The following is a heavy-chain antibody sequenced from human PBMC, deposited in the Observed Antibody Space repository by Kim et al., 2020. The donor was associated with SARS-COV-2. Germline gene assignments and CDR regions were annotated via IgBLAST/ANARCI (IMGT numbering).Heavy chain of an antibody. V-gene: IGHV1-69*04. CDR3: ARGLLGYSYADIPTDY. Sequence: SVKVSCKSSAGTFSSSAISWVRQAPGQGLEWMGRIILILGIANYAQKFQGRFTITADKSTSTAYMELSSLRSEDTAVYYCARGLLGYSYADIPTDYWGQGTLVTVSS. CDR2: IILILGIA. CDR1: AGTFSSSA. J-gene: IGHJ4*02. D-gene: IGHD5-18*01.